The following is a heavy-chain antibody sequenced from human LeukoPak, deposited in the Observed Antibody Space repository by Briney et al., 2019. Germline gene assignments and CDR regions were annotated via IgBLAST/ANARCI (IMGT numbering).Heavy chain of an antibody. Sequence: PGGSLRLSCAASDFPFSGSTMHWVRQASGKGLEWVGRIRNKRNNYATAYGESVKGRFTISRDDSKNTAYLQMNSLKTEDTAVYYCTIHYDSGGYRFDYWGQGTLVTVSS. CDR3: TIHYDSGGYRFDY. CDR2: IRNKRNNYAT. CDR1: DFPFSGST. V-gene: IGHV3-73*01. D-gene: IGHD3-22*01. J-gene: IGHJ4*02.